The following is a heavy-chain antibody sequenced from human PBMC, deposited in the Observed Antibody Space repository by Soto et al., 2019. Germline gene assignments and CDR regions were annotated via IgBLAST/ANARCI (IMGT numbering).Heavy chain of an antibody. V-gene: IGHV3-30*18. CDR3: AKGGVGSTSNAFDI. CDR2: ISYDGSNK. D-gene: IGHD1-26*01. Sequence: GGSLRLSCAASGLTFRGYGMHWVCKDPGKGLEWVAVISYDGSNKYYADSVKGRFTISRDNSKNTLYLQMNSLRAEDTAVYYCAKGGVGSTSNAFDIWGQGTMVTVSS. CDR1: GLTFRGYG. J-gene: IGHJ3*02.